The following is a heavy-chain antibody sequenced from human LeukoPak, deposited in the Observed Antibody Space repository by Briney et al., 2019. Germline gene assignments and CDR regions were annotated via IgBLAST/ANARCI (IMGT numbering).Heavy chain of an antibody. J-gene: IGHJ4*02. CDR1: GGSFSGYY. D-gene: IGHD4-17*01. V-gene: IGHV4-34*01. Sequence: SETLSLTCAVYGGSFSGYYWSWIRQPTGKGLEWIGEINHSGSTNYNPSLKSRVTISVDTSKNQFPLKLSSVTAADTAVYYCARGLSTVTKRLYYFDYWGQGTLVTVSS. CDR2: INHSGST. CDR3: ARGLSTVTKRLYYFDY.